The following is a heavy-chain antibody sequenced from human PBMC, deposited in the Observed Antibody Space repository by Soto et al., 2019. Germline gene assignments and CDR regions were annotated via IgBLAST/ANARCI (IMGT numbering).Heavy chain of an antibody. Sequence: QVQLVESGGGLVKPGGSLRLSCAASGFTFSDYYMSWIRQPPGKGLEWVSYISSSGSTIYYADSVKGRFTISRDNAKNSLYLQMNSLRAEDTAVYYCARDRQDCTNGVCYTRGGIDFDYWGQGTLVTVSS. CDR1: GFTFSDYY. CDR3: ARDRQDCTNGVCYTRGGIDFDY. D-gene: IGHD2-8*01. CDR2: ISSSGSTI. V-gene: IGHV3-11*01. J-gene: IGHJ4*02.